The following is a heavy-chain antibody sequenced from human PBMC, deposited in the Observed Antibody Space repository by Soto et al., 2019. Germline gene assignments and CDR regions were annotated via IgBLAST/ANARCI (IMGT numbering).Heavy chain of an antibody. V-gene: IGHV3-30*03. CDR2: IAYDGSKT. Sequence: QVQLVESGGGVVQPGRSLRLTCAASGFTFSSSGMHWVRQAPGKVLEWVALIAYDGSKTYYGDSVRGRFTISRDNSENTLFLQMNSLRAEDTAVYYCARWVGGSMFDNSGKYDSWGQGTLVTVSS. CDR1: GFTFSSSG. CDR3: ARWVGGSMFDNSGKYDS. J-gene: IGHJ5*01. D-gene: IGHD3-22*01.